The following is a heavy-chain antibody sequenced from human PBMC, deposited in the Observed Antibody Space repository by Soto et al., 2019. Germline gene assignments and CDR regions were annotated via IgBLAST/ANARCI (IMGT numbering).Heavy chain of an antibody. Sequence: PSETLSLTCAVSGDSVTSNVWWSWVRQPPGKGLEWIGEAYHNGLTDYNPSLKCRVTMSVDTSKNEFSLKLTSLTAADTAIYYCARDAAVPGESDRFDYWGQGTLVTVSS. J-gene: IGHJ4*02. D-gene: IGHD6-19*01. CDR3: ARDAAVPGESDRFDY. V-gene: IGHV4-4*02. CDR1: GDSVTSNVW. CDR2: AYHNGLT.